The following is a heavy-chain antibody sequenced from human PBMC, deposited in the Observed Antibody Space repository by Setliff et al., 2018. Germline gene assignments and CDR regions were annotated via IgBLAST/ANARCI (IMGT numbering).Heavy chain of an antibody. CDR2: INHSGST. CDR3: ARSGYYDFWSGFLNDAFDI. D-gene: IGHD3-3*01. Sequence: SETLSLTCAVYGGSFSGYYWSWIRQPPGKGLEWIGEINHSGSTNYNPSLKSRVTISVDTSKNQFSLHLSSVTAADTAVYYCARSGYYDFWSGFLNDAFDIWGQGTMVTVSS. CDR1: GGSFSGYY. J-gene: IGHJ3*02. V-gene: IGHV4-34*01.